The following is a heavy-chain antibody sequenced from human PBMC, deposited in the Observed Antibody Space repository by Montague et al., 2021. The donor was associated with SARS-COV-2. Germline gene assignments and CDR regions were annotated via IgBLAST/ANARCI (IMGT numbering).Heavy chain of an antibody. V-gene: IGHV4-39*01. D-gene: IGHD4-17*01. CDR3: ARDYDDYLDF. CDR1: GGSIRSSSFY. CDR2: ISSSGYT. Sequence: SETLSLTCTVSGGSIRSSSFYWGWIRQPPGKGLEWIGSISSSGYTYYNLSLKSRVTIFVDTSKNQLSLKLSSVTAADTAVYYCARDYDDYLDFWGQGNLVTVSS. J-gene: IGHJ4*02.